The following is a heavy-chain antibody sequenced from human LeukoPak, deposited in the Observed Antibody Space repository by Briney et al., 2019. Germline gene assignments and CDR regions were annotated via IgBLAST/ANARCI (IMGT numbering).Heavy chain of an antibody. J-gene: IGHJ4*02. D-gene: IGHD2-2*01. CDR3: ARFHCSSTSCYDGFDY. CDR1: GYTFTSYD. V-gene: IGHV1-18*01. Sequence: ASVKVSCKASGYTFTSYDINWVRQAPGQGLEWMGWISAYNGNTNYAQKLQGRVTMTTDTSTRTAYMELRSLRSDDTAVYYCARFHCSSTSCYDGFDYWGQGTLVTVSS. CDR2: ISAYNGNT.